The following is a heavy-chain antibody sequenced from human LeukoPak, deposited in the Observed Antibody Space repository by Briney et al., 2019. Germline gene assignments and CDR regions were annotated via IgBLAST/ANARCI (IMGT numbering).Heavy chain of an antibody. J-gene: IGHJ4*02. CDR2: ISAYNGNT. Sequence: ASVKASCKASGYTFTSYGISWVRQAPGQGLEWMGWISAYNGNTNYAQKLQGRVTMTTDTSTSTAYMELRSLRSDDTAVYYCASRDYYDSSGYFLWGQGTLVTVSS. V-gene: IGHV1-18*01. CDR1: GYTFTSYG. D-gene: IGHD3-22*01. CDR3: ASRDYYDSSGYFL.